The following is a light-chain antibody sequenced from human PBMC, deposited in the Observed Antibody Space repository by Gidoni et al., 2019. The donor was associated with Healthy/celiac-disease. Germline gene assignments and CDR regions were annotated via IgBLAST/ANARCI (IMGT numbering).Light chain of an antibody. J-gene: IGLJ2*01. CDR3: QSYDSSLSGLHVV. CDR2: GNS. CDR1: RSNIGAGYD. Sequence: QSVLTQPPSVSGAPGQRVTISCTGSRSNIGAGYDVHCDQQLPGTAPKLLIYGNSNRPSGVPDRFSGSKSGTSASLAITGLQAEDEADYYCQSYDSSLSGLHVVFGGGTKLTVL. V-gene: IGLV1-40*01.